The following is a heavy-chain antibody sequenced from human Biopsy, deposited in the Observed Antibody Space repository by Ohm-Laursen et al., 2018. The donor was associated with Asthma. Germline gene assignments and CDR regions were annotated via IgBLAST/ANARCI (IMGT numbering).Heavy chain of an antibody. CDR1: GASIDSGDYS. CDR3: ARGWNCGGDCYSLDS. D-gene: IGHD2-21*02. CDR2: IYRNGDT. J-gene: IGHJ4*02. V-gene: IGHV4-30-2*06. Sequence: SQTLSLTCAVSGASIDSGDYSWTWIRQSPGVSLEWIGYIYRNGDTYYNPTLKNRVTISIDRSKNQFSLRLRSVTAADTAVYYCARGWNCGGDCYSLDSWGQGTLVTVSS.